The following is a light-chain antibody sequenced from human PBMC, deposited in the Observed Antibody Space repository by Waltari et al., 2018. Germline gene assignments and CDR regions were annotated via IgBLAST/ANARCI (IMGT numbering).Light chain of an antibody. V-gene: IGKV1-39*01. J-gene: IGKJ1*01. Sequence: DIQMTQSPSSLSASTGDRVTITCRASQIISTSLNWYQQKAGQAPKLLIYAASSLQGGVPSRFSGSGSETDFTLTISGLQPEDCATYYCQQSYFSPHTFGQGTRVEI. CDR3: QQSYFSPHT. CDR1: QIISTS. CDR2: AAS.